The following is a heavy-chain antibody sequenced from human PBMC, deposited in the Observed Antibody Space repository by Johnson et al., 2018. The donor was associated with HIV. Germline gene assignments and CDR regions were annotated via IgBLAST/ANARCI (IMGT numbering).Heavy chain of an antibody. D-gene: IGHD3-16*01. CDR3: SRDGQMTLGDDAFDI. V-gene: IGHV3-30-3*01. J-gene: IGHJ3*02. CDR2: ISYDGSNK. CDR1: GFTFSSYA. Sequence: QVHLVESGGGVVQPGRSLRLSCAASGFTFSSYAMHWVRQAPGKGLEWVAVISYDGSNKYYADSVKGRFTISRDNSKNTLHLQMNSLRAEDTAVYYCSRDGQMTLGDDAFDIWGQGTMVTVSS.